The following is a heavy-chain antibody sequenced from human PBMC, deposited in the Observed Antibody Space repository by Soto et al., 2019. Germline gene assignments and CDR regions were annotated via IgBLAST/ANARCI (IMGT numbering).Heavy chain of an antibody. CDR3: ARDERYSSSWPEYYYYGMDV. V-gene: IGHV4-59*01. Sequence: SETLSLTCTVSGGSISSYYWSWIRQPPGKGLEWIGYIYYSGSTNYNPSLKSRVTISVDTSKNQFSLKLSSVTAADTAVYYCARDERYSSSWPEYYYYGMDVWGQGTTVTVSS. CDR2: IYYSGST. J-gene: IGHJ6*02. D-gene: IGHD6-13*01. CDR1: GGSISSYY.